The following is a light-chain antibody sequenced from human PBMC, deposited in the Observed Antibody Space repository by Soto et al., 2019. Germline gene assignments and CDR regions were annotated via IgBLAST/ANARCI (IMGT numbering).Light chain of an antibody. J-gene: IGKJ2*01. V-gene: IGKV3-11*01. Sequence: EIVLTQSPATLSLSPGERATLSCTASQSVSSYLAWYQQKPGQAPRLLIYDASNRATGIPARFSGSGSGTDSTLTISSLEPEDFAVYYCQQRSNWTYTFGQGTKLEIK. CDR2: DAS. CDR3: QQRSNWTYT. CDR1: QSVSSY.